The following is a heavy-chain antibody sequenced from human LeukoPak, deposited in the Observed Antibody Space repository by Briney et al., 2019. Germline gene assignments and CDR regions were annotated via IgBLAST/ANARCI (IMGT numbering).Heavy chain of an antibody. V-gene: IGHV4-59*08. CDR3: ARHLAARLGGARFSDY. CDR2: IDNSGNT. J-gene: IGHJ4*02. CDR1: GGSINSYY. Sequence: SETLSLTCIVSGGSINSYYWSWIRQPPGKGLEWIAYIDNSGNTNYNPSLKSRVTISVDTSRNEFSLKVNYVTAADTAVYYCARHLAARLGGARFSDYWGQGTLVTVSS. D-gene: IGHD2-21*01.